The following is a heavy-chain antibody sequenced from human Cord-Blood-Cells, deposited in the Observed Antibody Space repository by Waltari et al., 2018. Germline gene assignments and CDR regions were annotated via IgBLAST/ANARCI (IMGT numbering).Heavy chain of an antibody. Sequence: QVQLQESGPGLVKPSETLSLTCTVSGGSISSYYWSWIRQPPGKGLEWIGYIYYSGRTNNNPSLKSRVTISVDTSKNQFSLKLSSVTAADTAVYYCARDRAYYGSGSYYFDIWGQGTMVTVSS. CDR2: IYYSGRT. CDR3: ARDRAYYGSGSYYFDI. V-gene: IGHV4-59*01. J-gene: IGHJ3*02. CDR1: GGSISSYY. D-gene: IGHD3-10*01.